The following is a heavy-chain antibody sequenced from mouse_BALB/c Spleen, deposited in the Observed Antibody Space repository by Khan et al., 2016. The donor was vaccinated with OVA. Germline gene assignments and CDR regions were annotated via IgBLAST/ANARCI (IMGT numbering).Heavy chain of an antibody. D-gene: IGHD2-4*01. CDR3: AGDYGDVFAY. J-gene: IGHJ3*01. CDR1: GFNIKDTY. Sequence: EVQLQQSGAELVKPGASVKLSCTASGFNIKDTYMHWMKQRPEQGLEWIGRIDPANGNTKYDPKFQGKATITADTSSNTAYLQLSSLTSEYTAVYYGAGDYGDVFAYWGQGTLVTVSA. V-gene: IGHV14-3*02. CDR2: IDPANGNT.